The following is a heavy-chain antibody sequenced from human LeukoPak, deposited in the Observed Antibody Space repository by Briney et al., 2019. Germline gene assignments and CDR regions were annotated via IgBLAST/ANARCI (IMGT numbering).Heavy chain of an antibody. CDR2: LSGSGGST. Sequence: GGSLRLSCAASGFTFTSYAMSWVRQAPGKGLEWVSALSGSGGSTYYADSVKGRFTISRDNSKNTLYLQMSSLRTEDTAVYYCAKGPSDFWSGYYAAYYFDHWGQGTLVTVSS. CDR3: AKGPSDFWSGYYAAYYFDH. J-gene: IGHJ4*02. CDR1: GFTFTSYA. V-gene: IGHV3-23*01. D-gene: IGHD3-3*01.